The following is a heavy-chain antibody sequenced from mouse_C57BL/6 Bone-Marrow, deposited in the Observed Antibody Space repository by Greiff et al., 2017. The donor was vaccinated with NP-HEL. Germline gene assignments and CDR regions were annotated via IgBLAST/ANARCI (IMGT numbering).Heavy chain of an antibody. CDR3: ARRLDTSWYFDV. Sequence: DVKLVESGGDLVKPGGSLKLSCAASGFTFSSYGMSWVRQTPDKRLEWVATISSGGSYTYYPDSVKGRFTISRDNAKNTLYLQMSSLKSEDTAMYYCARRLDTSWYFDVWGTGTTVTVSS. V-gene: IGHV5-6*02. J-gene: IGHJ1*03. CDR2: ISSGGSYT. CDR1: GFTFSSYG.